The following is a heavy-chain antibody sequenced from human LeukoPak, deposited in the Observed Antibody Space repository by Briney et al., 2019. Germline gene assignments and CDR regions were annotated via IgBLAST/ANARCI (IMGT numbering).Heavy chain of an antibody. J-gene: IGHJ4*02. D-gene: IGHD1-26*01. CDR2: IFASGST. V-gene: IGHV4-61*02. Sequence: SQTLSLTCTVSGASISSGSYYWNWIRQPAGTGLEWIGRIFASGSTNYNPSLKSRVTISVDTSKNQFSLKLSSVTAADTAVYYCARYRRVGNYYFDYWGQGTLVTVSS. CDR3: ARYRRVGNYYFDY. CDR1: GASISSGSYY.